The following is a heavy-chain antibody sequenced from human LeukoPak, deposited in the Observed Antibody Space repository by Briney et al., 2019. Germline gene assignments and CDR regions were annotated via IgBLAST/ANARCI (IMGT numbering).Heavy chain of an antibody. CDR2: ISSTGSYM. J-gene: IGHJ4*02. CDR3: ARDGTYSSGFRSDY. CDR1: GFTFSTYS. V-gene: IGHV3-21*01. D-gene: IGHD3-22*01. Sequence: GGSLRLSCAASGFTFSTYSMNWVRQAPGKGLEWVSSISSTGSYMYYADSVKGRFTISRDNSKNTLYLQMNSLRAEDTAVYYCARDGTYSSGFRSDYWGQGTLVTVSS.